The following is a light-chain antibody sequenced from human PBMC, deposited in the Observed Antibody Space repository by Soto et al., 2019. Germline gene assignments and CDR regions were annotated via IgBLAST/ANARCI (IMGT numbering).Light chain of an antibody. CDR3: QSYYSSLSGWV. Sequence: QSVLTQPPSVSGAPGQRVTIPCTGSSSNIGAGNDVHWYDQLPGTAPKLLIYGNNNRPSGVPDRLSGSKSGTSASLAITGVQAEDEADYYCQSYYSSLSGWVFGGGTKLTVL. CDR2: GNN. V-gene: IGLV1-40*01. J-gene: IGLJ3*02. CDR1: SSNIGAGND.